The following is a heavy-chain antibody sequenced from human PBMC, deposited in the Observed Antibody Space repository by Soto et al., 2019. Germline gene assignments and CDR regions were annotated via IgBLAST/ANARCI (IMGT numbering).Heavy chain of an antibody. V-gene: IGHV1-69*13. D-gene: IGHD3-22*01. J-gene: IGHJ4*02. CDR2: IIPIFGTA. CDR3: ARDNGHDSSGYYLPVY. CDR1: GCTFSIYA. Sequence: FSVKGSFKASGCTFSIYAISSVRQAPGQGLEWMGGIIPIFGTANYAHKFQGRVTITADESTSPDYMELSSLRSEDTAVYYCARDNGHDSSGYYLPVYWGQGTLDTVSS.